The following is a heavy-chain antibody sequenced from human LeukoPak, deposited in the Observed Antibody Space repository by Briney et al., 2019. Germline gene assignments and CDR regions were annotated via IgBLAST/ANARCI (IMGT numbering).Heavy chain of an antibody. Sequence: GESLKISFKGSGYSFTTYWIGWVRQMPGRGLEWMGIIYPGDSDTRYSPSFQGQVTISADKSISTAYLQWSSLKASDTAMYYCARQLRDSSGYYSYYFDYWGQGTLVTVSS. D-gene: IGHD3-22*01. CDR3: ARQLRDSSGYYSYYFDY. CDR2: IYPGDSDT. V-gene: IGHV5-51*01. J-gene: IGHJ4*02. CDR1: GYSFTTYW.